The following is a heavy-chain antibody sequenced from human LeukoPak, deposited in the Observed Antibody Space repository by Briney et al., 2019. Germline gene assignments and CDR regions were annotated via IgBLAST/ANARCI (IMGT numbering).Heavy chain of an antibody. CDR3: ARGRSYYYYGMDV. J-gene: IGHJ6*02. V-gene: IGHV4-59*08. CDR2: TYYSGST. Sequence: SETLSLTCTVSGGSISSYYWNWIRQPPGKGLEWIGYTYYSGSTNYNPSLKSRVTISVDTSKNQFSLKLSSVTAADTAVYYCARGRSYYYYGMDVWGQGTTVTVSS. CDR1: GGSISSYY.